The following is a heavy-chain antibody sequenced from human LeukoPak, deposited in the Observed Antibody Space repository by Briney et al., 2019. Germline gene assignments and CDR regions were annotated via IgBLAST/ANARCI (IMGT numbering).Heavy chain of an antibody. V-gene: IGHV4-61*01. CDR2: IYYSGNT. Sequence: SETLSLTCTVSGGSVSSGPHYWSWIRQPPGKGLEWIGYIYYSGNTNFNPSLKSRVTMSIDTSKNQFSLKLSSVTAADTAVFYCARVNRGPGSYLIDYWGQGTLVTVSS. D-gene: IGHD3-10*01. CDR1: GGSVSSGPHY. CDR3: ARVNRGPGSYLIDY. J-gene: IGHJ4*02.